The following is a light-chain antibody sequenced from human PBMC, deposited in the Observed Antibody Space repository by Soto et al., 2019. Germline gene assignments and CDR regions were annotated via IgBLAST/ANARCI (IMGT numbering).Light chain of an antibody. CDR1: SSDVGGYNY. J-gene: IGLJ1*01. Sequence: QSALAQPPSASGSPGQSVTISCTGTSSDVGGYNYVSWYQQHPGKPPKLMIYEVSKRPSGVPDRSSGSKSGNTASLTVSGLQTEDEADYYCSSYGGSNNLDFGTGTKVTVL. V-gene: IGLV2-8*01. CDR2: EVS. CDR3: SSYGGSNNLD.